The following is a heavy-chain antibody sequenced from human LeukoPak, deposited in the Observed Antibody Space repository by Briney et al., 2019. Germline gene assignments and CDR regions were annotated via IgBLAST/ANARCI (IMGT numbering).Heavy chain of an antibody. CDR1: GFTFGDYG. V-gene: IGHV3-49*03. J-gene: IGHJ4*02. D-gene: IGHD3-10*01. CDR2: IRSKAYGGAT. Sequence: GGSLRLSCTASGFTFGDYGMSWFRQAPGKGLEWIGFIRSKAYGGATEYAASVKGRFTISRDDSKSIAYLQVSSLRTEDTAVYYCTRWYHGSGTYYSALGYWGQGTLVTVSS. CDR3: TRWYHGSGTYYSALGY.